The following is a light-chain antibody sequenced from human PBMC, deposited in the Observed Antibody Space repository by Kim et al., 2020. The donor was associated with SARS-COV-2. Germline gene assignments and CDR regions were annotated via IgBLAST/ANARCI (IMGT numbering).Light chain of an antibody. J-gene: IGKJ2*01. CDR2: AAS. CDR1: QSISSY. Sequence: SASVGDRVTIPCRASQSISSYLNWYQQKPGKAPKLLIYAASSLQSGVPSRFSGSGSGTDFTLTISSLQLEDFATYYCQQSYSTPYTFGQGTKLEI. V-gene: IGKV1-39*01. CDR3: QQSYSTPYT.